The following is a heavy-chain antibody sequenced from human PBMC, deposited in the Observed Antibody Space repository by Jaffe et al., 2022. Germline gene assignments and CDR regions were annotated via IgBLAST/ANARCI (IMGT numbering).Heavy chain of an antibody. D-gene: IGHD3-9*01. V-gene: IGHV3-48*03. Sequence: EVQLVESGGGLVQPGGSLRLSCAASGFTFSSYEMNWVRQAPGKGLEWVSYISSSGSTIYYADSVKGRFTISRDNAKNSLYLQMNSLRAEDTAVYYCARFAVLRYFDWLSLLGPNYFDYWGQGTLVTVSS. J-gene: IGHJ4*02. CDR3: ARFAVLRYFDWLSLLGPNYFDY. CDR1: GFTFSSYE. CDR2: ISSSGSTI.